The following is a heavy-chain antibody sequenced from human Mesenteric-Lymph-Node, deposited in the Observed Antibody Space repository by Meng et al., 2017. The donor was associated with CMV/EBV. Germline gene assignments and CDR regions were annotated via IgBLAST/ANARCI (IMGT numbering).Heavy chain of an antibody. CDR2: IIPIFGTT. CDR1: GVTFSSCG. CDR3: ARRGPNYDSSGPLDP. Sequence: SGVTFSSCGIIWVQKAPGQGLEWMGGIIPIFGTTNYAPRFQGRVTFATDESTNTAYMELSSLVSEDAAMYYCARRGPNYDSSGPLDPWGQGRLVTVSS. D-gene: IGHD3-22*01. J-gene: IGHJ5*02. V-gene: IGHV1-69*05.